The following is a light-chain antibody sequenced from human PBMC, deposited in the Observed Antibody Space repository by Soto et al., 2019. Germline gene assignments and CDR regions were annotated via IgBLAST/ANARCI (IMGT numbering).Light chain of an antibody. CDR3: HQRKSWPRT. CDR2: DTS. V-gene: IGKV3-11*01. CDR1: QTVSSK. Sequence: IVMTQSPVTLSLSPRERATLSCRASQTVSSKLAWYQHKPGQAPRLLIYDTSNRATGIPARFSGSGSGTDFTLTISSLEPEDFAVYYCHQRKSWPRTFGQGTKVDI. J-gene: IGKJ1*01.